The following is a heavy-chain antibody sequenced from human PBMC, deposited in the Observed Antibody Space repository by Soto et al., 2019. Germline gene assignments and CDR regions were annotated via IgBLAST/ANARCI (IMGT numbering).Heavy chain of an antibody. J-gene: IGHJ5*02. CDR3: AKDDFRSDRAKAWFDP. V-gene: IGHV3-23*01. CDR2: ISGNGNVK. Sequence: EVQLLESGGGLVQPGGSLRLSCVVSGFPFGSYAMNWVRQAPGKGLEWVSGISGNGNVKYYPDSVKGRFSISRDNYKSTLYLQMSSLSAEDTALYYCAKDDFRSDRAKAWFDPWGQGTLVTVSS. D-gene: IGHD3-3*01. CDR1: GFPFGSYA.